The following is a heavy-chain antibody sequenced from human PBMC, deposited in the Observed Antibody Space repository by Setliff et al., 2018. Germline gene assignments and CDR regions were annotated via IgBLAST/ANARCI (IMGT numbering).Heavy chain of an antibody. D-gene: IGHD5-18*01. V-gene: IGHV1-18*01. CDR2: ISVYNGDT. CDR3: ARAPSVELVTIRTNSWFTY. Sequence: ASVKVSCKASGYTFRNYAFAWVRQAPGQGLEWVGWISVYNGDTNYAQKFQGRVTLTTDTSMSTAYMELRSLTSDDSAFYYCARAPSVELVTIRTNSWFTYWGQGTLVTVSS. J-gene: IGHJ4*02. CDR1: GYTFRNYA.